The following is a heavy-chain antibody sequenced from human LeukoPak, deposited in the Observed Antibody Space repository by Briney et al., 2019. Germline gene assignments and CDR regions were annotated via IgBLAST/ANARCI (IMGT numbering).Heavy chain of an antibody. CDR3: AKDRVAVGIDY. Sequence: GGSLRLSCAASGFSFSTYGMHWVRQAPGKGLEWVAFIRPDGSNKYYAESVKGRFTISRDNSMDTLYVQMNSLRTEDTAVYFCAKDRVAVGIDYWGQGTLVTVSS. J-gene: IGHJ4*02. CDR2: IRPDGSNK. D-gene: IGHD6-19*01. CDR1: GFSFSTYG. V-gene: IGHV3-30*02.